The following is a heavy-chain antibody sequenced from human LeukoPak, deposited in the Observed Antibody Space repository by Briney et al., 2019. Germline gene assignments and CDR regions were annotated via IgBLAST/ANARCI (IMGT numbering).Heavy chain of an antibody. CDR3: ARKSYVWGSYRPDDALDI. D-gene: IGHD3-16*02. J-gene: IGHJ3*02. CDR1: GYTIIRYG. CDR2: ISAHNGNT. Sequence: GASVKVSCKASGYTIIRYGISWVRQAPGQGLEWMGWISAHNGNTNYAQKLQGRVTMTTDTSTSTAYMELRSLRSDDTAIYYCARKSYVWGSYRPDDALDIWGQGTMVTVSS. V-gene: IGHV1-18*01.